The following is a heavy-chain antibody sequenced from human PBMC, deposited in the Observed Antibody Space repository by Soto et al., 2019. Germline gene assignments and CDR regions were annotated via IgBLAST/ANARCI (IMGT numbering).Heavy chain of an antibody. CDR3: ARDSASWFDP. CDR1: GYTFTSYG. CDR2: INPNSGGT. V-gene: IGHV1-2*04. Sequence: ASVKVSCKASGYTFTSYGISWVRQAPGQGLEWMGWINPNSGGTNYAQKFQGWVTMTRDTSISTAYMELSRLRSDDTAVYYCARDSASWFDPWGQGTLVTVSS. J-gene: IGHJ5*02.